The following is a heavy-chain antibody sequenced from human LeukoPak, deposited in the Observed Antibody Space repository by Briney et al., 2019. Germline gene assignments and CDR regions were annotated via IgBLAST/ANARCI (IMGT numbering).Heavy chain of an antibody. V-gene: IGHV1-8*01. J-gene: IGHJ5*02. CDR3: ARALSGSSWNWFDP. Sequence: ASVTVSCKASGYTFTSYDINWVRQATGQGLEWMGWMNPNSGNTGYAQKFQGRVTMTRNTSISTAYMELSSLRSEDTAVYYCARALSGSSWNWFDPWGQGTLVTVSS. D-gene: IGHD6-13*01. CDR2: MNPNSGNT. CDR1: GYTFTSYD.